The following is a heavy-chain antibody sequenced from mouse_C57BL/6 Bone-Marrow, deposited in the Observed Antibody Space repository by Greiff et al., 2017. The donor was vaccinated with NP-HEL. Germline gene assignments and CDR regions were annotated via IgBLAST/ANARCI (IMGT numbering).Heavy chain of an antibody. CDR1: GYTFTSYW. CDR3: ARYRASTGTRAMDY. J-gene: IGHJ4*01. V-gene: IGHV1-7*01. Sequence: VQLQQSGAELAKPGASVKLSCKASGYTFTSYWMHWVQQRPGQGLEWIGYVNPSSGYTTYNQKFKDKATLTADKSSSTDYMQLSSLTYEDSAGYYCARYRASTGTRAMDYWGQGTSVTVSS. D-gene: IGHD4-1*02. CDR2: VNPSSGYT.